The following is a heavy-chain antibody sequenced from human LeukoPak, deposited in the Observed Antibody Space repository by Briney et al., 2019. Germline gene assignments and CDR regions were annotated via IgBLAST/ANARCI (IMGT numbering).Heavy chain of an antibody. CDR2: IYYSGST. CDR3: ARLERRQGDAFDI. Sequence: SETLSLTCTVSGGSIGSSSYYWGWIRQPPGKGLEWIGSIYYSGSTYYNPSLKSRVTISVDTSKNQFSLKLSSVTAADTAVYYCARLERRQGDAFDIWGQGTMVTVSS. CDR1: GGSIGSSSYY. J-gene: IGHJ3*02. D-gene: IGHD6-25*01. V-gene: IGHV4-39*01.